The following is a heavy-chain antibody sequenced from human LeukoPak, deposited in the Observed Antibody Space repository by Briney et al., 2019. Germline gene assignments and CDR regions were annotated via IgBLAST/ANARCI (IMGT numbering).Heavy chain of an antibody. J-gene: IGHJ4*02. CDR3: ARVDYSSGFQNDY. V-gene: IGHV1-2*06. CDR2: INPNSGGT. CDR1: GYTFTGYY. Sequence: WASVKVSCKASGYTFTGYYMHWVRQAPGQGLEWMGRINPNSGGTNYAQKFRGRVTMTRDTSISTAYMELSRLGSDDTAVYYCARVDYSSGFQNDYWGQGTLVTVSS. D-gene: IGHD6-19*01.